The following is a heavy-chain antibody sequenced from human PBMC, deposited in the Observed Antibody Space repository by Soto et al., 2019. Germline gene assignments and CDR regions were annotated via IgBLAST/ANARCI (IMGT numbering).Heavy chain of an antibody. Sequence: SVKVSCKASGGTFSSYAISWVRQAPGQGLEWMGGIIPIFGTANYAQKFQGRVTITADESTSTAYMELSSLRSEDTAVYYCARTYYYDSSGYYYFDYWGQGTLVTVSS. V-gene: IGHV1-69*13. CDR2: IIPIFGTA. CDR1: GGTFSSYA. D-gene: IGHD3-22*01. J-gene: IGHJ4*02. CDR3: ARTYYYDSSGYYYFDY.